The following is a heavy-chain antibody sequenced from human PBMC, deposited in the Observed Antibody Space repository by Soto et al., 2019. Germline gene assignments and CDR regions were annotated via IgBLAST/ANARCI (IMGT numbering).Heavy chain of an antibody. D-gene: IGHD3-22*01. CDR3: ARDYYDTSGYPGIDY. CDR2: ISSGSSTI. V-gene: IGHV3-48*01. CDR1: GFTFSTYS. Sequence: EVQLVESGGGLVQPGGSLRLSCAASGFTFSTYSMNWVRQAPGKGLEWVSYISSGSSTIYYADSVKGRFTISRDNAKNSLYLQMDSLRAEDTAVYYCARDYYDTSGYPGIDYWGQGTLVTVSS. J-gene: IGHJ4*02.